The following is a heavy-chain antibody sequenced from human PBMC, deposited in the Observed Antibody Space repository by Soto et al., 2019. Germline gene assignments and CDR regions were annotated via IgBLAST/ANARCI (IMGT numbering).Heavy chain of an antibody. J-gene: IGHJ4*02. CDR3: ARGLGYSSGRQDY. CDR2: ISSSSSTI. V-gene: IGHV3-48*01. Sequence: EVQLVESGGGLVQPGGSLRLSCAAFGFTFSSYSMNWVRQSPGKGLEWVSYISSSSSTIYYADSGKGRFTISRDNAKNSLYLQMNSLRAEDTAVYYCARGLGYSSGRQDYWGQGTLVTVSS. CDR1: GFTFSSYS. D-gene: IGHD6-19*01.